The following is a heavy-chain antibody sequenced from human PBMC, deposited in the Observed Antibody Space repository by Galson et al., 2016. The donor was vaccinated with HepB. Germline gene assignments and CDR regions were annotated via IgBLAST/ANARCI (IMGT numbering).Heavy chain of an antibody. V-gene: IGHV1-46*01. CDR3: ARDMGLDTSAYYSNLPDY. D-gene: IGHD3-22*01. Sequence: SVKVSCKASGYTFTTYYIHWVRQTPGQGLEWMGIINPRGGSTTYAQKFQGRVTLARDTSTSTVYMDLSSLRSEDTALYFCARDMGLDTSAYYSNLPDYWGQGTLVTVSS. CDR1: GYTFTTYY. CDR2: INPRGGST. J-gene: IGHJ4*02.